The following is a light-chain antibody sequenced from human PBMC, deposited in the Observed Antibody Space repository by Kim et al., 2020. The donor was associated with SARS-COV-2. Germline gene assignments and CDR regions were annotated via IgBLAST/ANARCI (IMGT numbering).Light chain of an antibody. J-gene: IGKJ2*01. V-gene: IGKV3-20*01. CDR3: QQYESPPMYT. CDR1: QSVSSTY. CDR2: GAS. Sequence: SPGERATLYCRASQSVSSTYLAWYQQKPGQAPRLLIYGASSRATGIPDRFSGSGSGTDFTLTISRLEPEDFAVYYCQQYESPPMYTFGQGTKLEIK.